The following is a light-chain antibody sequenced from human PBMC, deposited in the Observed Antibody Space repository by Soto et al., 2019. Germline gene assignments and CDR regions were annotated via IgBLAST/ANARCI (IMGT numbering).Light chain of an antibody. J-gene: IGLJ2*01. CDR2: EVS. CDR3: SSYVGSNNLL. V-gene: IGLV2-8*01. CDR1: RNDVGGFNY. Sequence: QSALTQPPSASGSPGQSVTISCTGTRNDVGGFNYVSWYQQHPGKAPKLIIYEVSKRPPGVPDRFSGSKSGNTASLTVSGLQGEDEADYYCSSYVGSNNLLFGGGTKVTVL.